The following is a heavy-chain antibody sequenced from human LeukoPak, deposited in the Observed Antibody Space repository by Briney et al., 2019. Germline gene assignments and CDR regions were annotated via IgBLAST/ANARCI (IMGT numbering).Heavy chain of an antibody. V-gene: IGHV4-4*07. CDR1: GGSISSYY. CDR2: IYTSGST. CDR3: ARDTITMVQGVWALDI. Sequence: PSETLSLTCTVSGGSISSYYWSWIRQPAGKRLECIGRIYTSGSTNYNPSLKSRVTMSVDTSKNQFSLKLSSVTAADTAVYYCARDTITMVQGVWALDIWGQGTMVTVSS. J-gene: IGHJ3*02. D-gene: IGHD3-10*01.